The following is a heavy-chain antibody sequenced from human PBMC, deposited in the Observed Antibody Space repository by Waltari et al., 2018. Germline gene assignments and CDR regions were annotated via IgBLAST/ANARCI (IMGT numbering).Heavy chain of an antibody. D-gene: IGHD6-19*01. J-gene: IGHJ2*01. V-gene: IGHV3-30*02. CDR3: AKSSAWAYWYFDL. Sequence: QVQLVESGGGVVQPGGYLRLSCAASGFTFSYYGMGWVRQAPGKGVEGVTFIRYDGSNKYYADSVKGRFTISRDNSKNTLYLQMSSLRAEDTAVYYCAKSSAWAYWYFDLWGRGTLVTVSS. CDR2: IRYDGSNK. CDR1: GFTFSYYG.